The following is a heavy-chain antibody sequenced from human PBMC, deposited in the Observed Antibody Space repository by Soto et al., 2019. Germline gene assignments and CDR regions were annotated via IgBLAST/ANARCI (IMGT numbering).Heavy chain of an antibody. CDR2: IYYGGST. Sequence: SETLSLTCTVSGGSISSGSYYWSWIRQPPGKGLEWIGYIYYGGSTNYNPSLKSRVTISVDTSKNQFSLKLSSVTAADTAVYYCARLHGYCISSSCHGHYAMDVWGQGTTVTVSS. CDR3: ARLHGYCISSSCHGHYAMDV. J-gene: IGHJ6*02. D-gene: IGHD2-2*01. V-gene: IGHV4-61*01. CDR1: GGSISSGSYY.